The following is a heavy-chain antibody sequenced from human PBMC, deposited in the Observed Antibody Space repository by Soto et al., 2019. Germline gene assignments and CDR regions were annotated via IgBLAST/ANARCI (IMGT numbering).Heavy chain of an antibody. CDR3: ARQVKDYDFWSGPWDAFDI. D-gene: IGHD3-3*01. CDR2: INAGNGNT. CDR1: GYTFTSYA. V-gene: IGHV1-3*01. Sequence: GASVKVSCKASGYTFTSYAMHWVRQAPGQRLEWMGWINAGNGNTKYSQKFQGRVTITRDTSASTAYMELSSLRSEDTAVYYCARQVKDYDFWSGPWDAFDIWGQGTMVTVSS. J-gene: IGHJ3*02.